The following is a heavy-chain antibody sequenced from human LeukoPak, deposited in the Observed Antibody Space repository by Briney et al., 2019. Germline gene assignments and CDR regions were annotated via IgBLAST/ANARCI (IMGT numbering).Heavy chain of an antibody. Sequence: PSETLSLTCTVSGGSISSSSYYWGWIRQPPGKGLEWIGSIYYSGSTYYNPSLKSRVTISVDTSKNQFSLKLSSVTAADTAVYYCARGRGGYCSSTSCYRYWFDPWGQGTLVTVSS. CDR1: GGSISSSSYY. CDR2: IYYSGST. CDR3: ARGRGGYCSSTSCYRYWFDP. V-gene: IGHV4-39*07. J-gene: IGHJ5*02. D-gene: IGHD2-2*02.